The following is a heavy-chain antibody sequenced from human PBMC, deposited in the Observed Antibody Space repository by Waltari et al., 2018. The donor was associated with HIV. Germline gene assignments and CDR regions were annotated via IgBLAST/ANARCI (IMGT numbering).Heavy chain of an antibody. Sequence: EVQLVQSEAEVKKSGESLKISCKASGYIFSISWIGWVRQMPGKGLEWMGIIYPGDSDTRYSPSFQGQVTISVDRSLNTAYLQWGSLKASDSAMYYCARHATGHYFDSWGQGTLVTVSS. V-gene: IGHV5-51*01. CDR2: IYPGDSDT. D-gene: IGHD1-1*01. J-gene: IGHJ4*02. CDR1: GYIFSISW. CDR3: ARHATGHYFDS.